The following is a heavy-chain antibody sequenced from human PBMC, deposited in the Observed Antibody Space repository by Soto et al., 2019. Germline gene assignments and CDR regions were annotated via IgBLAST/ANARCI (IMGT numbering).Heavy chain of an antibody. Sequence: PSQTLSLTCGLSGDSVSSNSAAWNWLRQSPSRGLEWLGRTYYRSKWYNDYAVSVESRITINPDTSKNHFSLQLNFVTPEDTAVYFCARGQQYSCMIFDCWGEGALV. J-gene: IGHJ4*02. CDR3: ARGQQYSCMIFDC. D-gene: IGHD1-26*01. V-gene: IGHV6-1*01. CDR1: GDSVSSNSAA. CDR2: TYYRSKWYN.